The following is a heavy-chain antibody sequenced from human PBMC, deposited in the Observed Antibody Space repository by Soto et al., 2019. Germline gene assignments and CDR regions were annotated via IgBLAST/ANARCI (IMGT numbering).Heavy chain of an antibody. V-gene: IGHV3-30-3*01. CDR3: ARGDPYDFWSGYYYYYYGMDV. D-gene: IGHD3-3*01. CDR2: ISYDGSNK. J-gene: IGHJ6*02. Sequence: GGSLRLSCAASGFTFSSYAMHWFRQAPGKGLEWVAVISYDGSNKYYADSVKGRFTISRDNSKNTLYLQMNSLRAEDTAVYYCARGDPYDFWSGYYYYYYGMDVWGQGTTVTVSS. CDR1: GFTFSSYA.